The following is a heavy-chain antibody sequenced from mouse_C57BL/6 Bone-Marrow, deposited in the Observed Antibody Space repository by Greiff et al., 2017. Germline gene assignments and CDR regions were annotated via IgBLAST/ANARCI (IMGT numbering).Heavy chain of an antibody. V-gene: IGHV1-63*01. CDR1: GYTFTNYW. D-gene: IGHD1-1*01. CDR2: IYPGGGYT. J-gene: IGHJ4*01. Sequence: QVQLQQSGAELVRPGTSVKMSCKASGYTFTNYWIGWAKPRPGPGLEWIGDIYPGGGYTNYNEKFKGKATLTADKSSSTAYMQFSSLTSEDSDIYYWARGRGVVATRYAMDYWGQGTSVTVSS. CDR3: ARGRGVVATRYAMDY.